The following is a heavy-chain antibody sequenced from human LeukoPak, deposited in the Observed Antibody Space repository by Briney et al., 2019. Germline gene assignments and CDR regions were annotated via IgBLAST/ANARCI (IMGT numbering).Heavy chain of an antibody. Sequence: GGSLRLSCAASGFTFSTYSMNWVRQAPGKGLEWVSSITRSSSYIYYADSVKGRFTISRDNSKNTLYLQMNSLRAEDTAVYYCARGIPEWFDPWGQGTLVTVSS. CDR1: GFTFSTYS. CDR2: ITRSSSYI. J-gene: IGHJ5*02. CDR3: ARGIPEWFDP. D-gene: IGHD1-14*01. V-gene: IGHV3-21*04.